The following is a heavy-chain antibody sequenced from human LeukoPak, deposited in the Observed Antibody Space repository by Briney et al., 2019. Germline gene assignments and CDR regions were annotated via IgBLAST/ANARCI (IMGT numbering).Heavy chain of an antibody. CDR3: ARDLSRLRGILDAFDI. Sequence: ASVKVSCKASGYTFTSYYMHWVRQAPGQGLEWMGIINPSGGSTSYAQKFQGRVTMTRDTSTSTVYMELSSLRSEDTAVYYCARDLSRLRGILDAFDIWGQGTVVTVSS. CDR1: GYTFTSYY. J-gene: IGHJ3*02. D-gene: IGHD1-1*01. CDR2: INPSGGST. V-gene: IGHV1-46*01.